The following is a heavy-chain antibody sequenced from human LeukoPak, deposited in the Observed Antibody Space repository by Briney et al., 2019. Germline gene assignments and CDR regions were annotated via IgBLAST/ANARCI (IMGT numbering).Heavy chain of an antibody. CDR2: IIPILGIA. D-gene: IGHD3-16*01. V-gene: IGHV1-69*04. CDR3: ARAKRWGSWDY. CDR1: GGTFSSYA. Sequence: GSSVKVSCKASGGTFSSYAISWVRQAPGQGLEWMGRIIPILGIANYAQKFQGRVTITADKSTSTAYMELSSLRSDDTAVYYCARAKRWGSWDYWGQGTLVTVSS. J-gene: IGHJ4*02.